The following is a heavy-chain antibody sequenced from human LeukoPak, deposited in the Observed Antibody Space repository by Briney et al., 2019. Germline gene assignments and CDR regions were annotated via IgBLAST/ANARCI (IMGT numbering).Heavy chain of an antibody. J-gene: IGHJ5*02. V-gene: IGHV1-2*02. Sequence: ASVTVSCKASGYTFTGYYMHWVRQAPGQGLEWMGWINPNSGGTNYAQKFQGRVTMTRDTPISTAYMELSRLRSDDTAVYYCARDLIAAAGILWFDPWGQGTLVTVSS. CDR2: INPNSGGT. CDR3: ARDLIAAAGILWFDP. CDR1: GYTFTGYY. D-gene: IGHD6-13*01.